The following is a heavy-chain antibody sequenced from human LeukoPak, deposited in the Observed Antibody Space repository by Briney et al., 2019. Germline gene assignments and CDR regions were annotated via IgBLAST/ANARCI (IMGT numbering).Heavy chain of an antibody. CDR3: ARGPYYYDSSGYYFWFDP. CDR1: GGSISSYY. D-gene: IGHD3-22*01. J-gene: IGHJ5*02. Sequence: PSETLSLTCTVSGGSISSYYWSWIRQLPGKGLEWIGYIYYSGSTNYNPSLKSRVTISVDTSKNQFSLKLSSVTAADTAVYYCARGPYYYDSSGYYFWFDPWGQGTLVTVSS. V-gene: IGHV4-59*01. CDR2: IYYSGST.